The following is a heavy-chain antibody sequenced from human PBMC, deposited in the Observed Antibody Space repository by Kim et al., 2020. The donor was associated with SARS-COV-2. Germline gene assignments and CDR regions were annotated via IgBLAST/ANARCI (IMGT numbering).Heavy chain of an antibody. D-gene: IGHD6-19*01. CDR3: ARDSAGAVSVAGPFFGFDY. CDR2: IYTSGST. CDR1: GGSISSYY. Sequence: SETLSLTCTVSGGSISSYYWSWIRQPAGKGLEWIGRIYTSGSTNYNPALKRGVTMSVDTSKNQFSLKLISVTAADTAVYDCARDSAGAVSVAGPFFGFDYWGQGTLVTVSS. V-gene: IGHV4-4*07. J-gene: IGHJ4*02.